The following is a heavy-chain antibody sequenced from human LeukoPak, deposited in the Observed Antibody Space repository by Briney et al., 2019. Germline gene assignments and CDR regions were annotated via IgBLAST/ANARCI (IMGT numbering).Heavy chain of an antibody. CDR1: GDSVSSNSGA. CDR3: ARGLLAYYDSSGYYSNIDY. Sequence: SQTLSLTCAISGDSVSSNSGAWNWIRQSPSRGLEWLGRTYYRSKWYTDYAVSVKSRITINPDTSKNQFSLKLSSVTAADTALYYCARGLLAYYDSSGYYSNIDYWGQGTLVTVSS. J-gene: IGHJ4*02. CDR2: TYYRSKWYT. D-gene: IGHD3-22*01. V-gene: IGHV6-1*01.